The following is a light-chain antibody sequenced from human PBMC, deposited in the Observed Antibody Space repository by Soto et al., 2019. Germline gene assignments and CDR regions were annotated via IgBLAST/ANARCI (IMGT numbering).Light chain of an antibody. CDR2: GAS. CDR3: QQYNNWPLT. J-gene: IGKJ4*01. Sequence: EIVITQSPATLSVSPGERATLSCRASQSVSSNLAWYQQKPGQAPRLLIYGASTRATGIAARFSGSGSGTEFTLTISSLQSEDFAVYYWQQYNNWPLTVGGGTKVEIK. CDR1: QSVSSN. V-gene: IGKV3-15*01.